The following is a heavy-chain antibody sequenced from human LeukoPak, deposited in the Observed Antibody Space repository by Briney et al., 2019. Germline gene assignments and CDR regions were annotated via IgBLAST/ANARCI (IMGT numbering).Heavy chain of an antibody. Sequence: GGSLRLSCAASGFTFSSYWMSWVRQAPGKGLEWVVNIKQDGSEKYYVDSVKGRFTISRDNAKNSLYLQMNSLRAEDTAVYYCARWKGYSSSWYSYAWGQGTLVTVSS. J-gene: IGHJ5*02. D-gene: IGHD6-13*01. CDR3: ARWKGYSSSWYSYA. CDR2: IKQDGSEK. CDR1: GFTFSSYW. V-gene: IGHV3-7*01.